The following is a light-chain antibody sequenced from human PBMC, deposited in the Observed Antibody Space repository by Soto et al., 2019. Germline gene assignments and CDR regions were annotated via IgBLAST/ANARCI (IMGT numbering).Light chain of an antibody. Sequence: DIQMTQSPSSLSASVGDRVTITCRASQSISSYLNWYQQKPGKAPKLLIYAASSLQSGVPSRFSGSGSRTDFTLTISSLQPEDFATDYCQQSFSTPMYTFGQGTKLEIK. CDR1: QSISSY. CDR2: AAS. V-gene: IGKV1-39*01. CDR3: QQSFSTPMYT. J-gene: IGKJ2*01.